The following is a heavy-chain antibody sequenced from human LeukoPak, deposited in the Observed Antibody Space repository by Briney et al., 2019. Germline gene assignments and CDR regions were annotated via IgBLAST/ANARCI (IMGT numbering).Heavy chain of an antibody. CDR3: ARGRMGGGNDY. CDR2: IDPNSGGT. V-gene: IGHV1-2*02. Sequence: ASVKVSCKASGGTFSSYALSWVRQAPGQGLEWMGWIDPNSGGTNYAQKFQGRVTMTRDTSISTAYMELSSLRSDDTAVYYCARGRMGGGNDYWGQGTLVTVSS. CDR1: GGTFSSYA. J-gene: IGHJ4*02. D-gene: IGHD2-15*01.